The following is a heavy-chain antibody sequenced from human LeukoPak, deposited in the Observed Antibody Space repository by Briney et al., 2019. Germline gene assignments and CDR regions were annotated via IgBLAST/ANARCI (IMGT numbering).Heavy chain of an antibody. D-gene: IGHD6-19*01. CDR2: ISSSGSTI. J-gene: IGHJ4*02. V-gene: IGHV3-48*01. CDR1: GFTFSSYA. Sequence: PGGSLRLSCAASGFTFSSYAMHWVRQAPGKGLEWVSYISSSGSTIYYADSVKGRFTVSRDNSKNTLYLQMNSLRAEDTAVYYCAKDSSGWSRDYWGQGTLVIVSS. CDR3: AKDSSGWSRDY.